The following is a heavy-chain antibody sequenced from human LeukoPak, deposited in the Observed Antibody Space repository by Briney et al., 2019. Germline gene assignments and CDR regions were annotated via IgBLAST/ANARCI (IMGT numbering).Heavy chain of an antibody. CDR3: AKASSASPSCLNA. CDR1: GFTLSNYG. V-gene: IGHV3-30*02. Sequence: GGSLRLSCAASGFTLSNYGMYWVRQAPGKGLEWVAVIRYDGSHKYYADSVKGRFTMSRDNSNNTLFLQMNSLRVDDTAIYYCAKASSASPSCLNAWGQGTLVTVSS. J-gene: IGHJ5*02. CDR2: IRYDGSHK. D-gene: IGHD2-2*01.